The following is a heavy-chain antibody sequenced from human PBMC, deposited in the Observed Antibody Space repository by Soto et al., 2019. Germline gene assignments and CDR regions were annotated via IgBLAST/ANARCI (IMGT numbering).Heavy chain of an antibody. J-gene: IGHJ6*02. Sequence: QVQLVQSGAEVKKPGSSVKVSCKASGGTFSSYAISWVRQAPGQGLEWMGGIIPIFGTANYAQKFQGRVTITADESKSTAHLELSSLRSEDTAVYYRARDLHRGPNPEKNYYYYYGMDVWGQGTTVTVSS. CDR1: GGTFSSYA. CDR2: IIPIFGTA. CDR3: ARDLHRGPNPEKNYYYYYGMDV. D-gene: IGHD3-10*01. V-gene: IGHV1-69*01.